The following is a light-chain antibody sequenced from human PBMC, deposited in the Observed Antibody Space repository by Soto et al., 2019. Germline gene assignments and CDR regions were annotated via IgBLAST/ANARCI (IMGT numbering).Light chain of an antibody. CDR2: ENN. CDR1: SSNIGNNY. V-gene: IGLV1-51*02. J-gene: IGLJ1*01. CDR3: GTWDSSLRAPYV. Sequence: QSVLTQPPSVSAAPGQKVTISCSGSSSNIGNNYVSWYQQLPGTAPKLLIFENNKRPSGIPDRFSGSKSGTSATLGITGLQTGDEANYYCGTWDSSLRAPYVFGTGTKVTVL.